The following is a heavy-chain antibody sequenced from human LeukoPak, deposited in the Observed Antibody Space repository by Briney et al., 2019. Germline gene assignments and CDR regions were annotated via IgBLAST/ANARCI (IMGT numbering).Heavy chain of an antibody. J-gene: IGHJ4*02. CDR1: GGSISSSNYY. CDR3: ASTRWLQLWLDY. CDR2: IYYSGST. V-gene: IGHV4-39*01. D-gene: IGHD5-24*01. Sequence: SETLSLTCTVSGGSISSSNYYWGWIRQPPGKGLEWIGSIYYSGSTYYNPSLKSRVTISVDTYKNQFSLKLSSVTAADTAVYYCASTRWLQLWLDYGGQGTLVTVSS.